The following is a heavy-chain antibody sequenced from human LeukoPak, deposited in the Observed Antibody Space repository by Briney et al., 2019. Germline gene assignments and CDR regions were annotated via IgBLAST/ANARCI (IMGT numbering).Heavy chain of an antibody. D-gene: IGHD3-22*01. CDR1: GFTFSGYP. J-gene: IGHJ6*02. Sequence: GGSLRLSCAASGFTFSGYPIHWVRQAPGKGLEWVAVISYDGSNKYYADSVKGRFTISRDNSKNTLYLQMNSLRAEDTAVYYCARVDDYYDSSGNPNYYYGMDVWGQGTTVTVSS. V-gene: IGHV3-30-3*01. CDR3: ARVDDYYDSSGNPNYYYGMDV. CDR2: ISYDGSNK.